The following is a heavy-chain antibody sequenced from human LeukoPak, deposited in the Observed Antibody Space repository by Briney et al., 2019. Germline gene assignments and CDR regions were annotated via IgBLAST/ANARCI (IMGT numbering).Heavy chain of an antibody. V-gene: IGHV3-21*01. J-gene: IGHJ4*02. D-gene: IGHD3-10*01. Sequence: PGGSLRLSCAASGFTFSSYSMSWVRQAPGKGLEWVSSISSSSSYIYYADSVKGRFTISRDNANNSLYLQMNSLRAEDTAVYYCARVYYLLEGPDFDYWGQGTLVTVSS. CDR1: GFTFSSYS. CDR3: ARVYYLLEGPDFDY. CDR2: ISSSSSYI.